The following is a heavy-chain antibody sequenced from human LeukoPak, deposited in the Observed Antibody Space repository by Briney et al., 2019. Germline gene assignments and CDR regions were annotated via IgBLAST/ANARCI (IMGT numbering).Heavy chain of an antibody. Sequence: SETLSLTCSVSGGSIGSFYWNWIRQPPGKGLEWIGYIYNSGSTNYNPSLKSRVTISVDASKNEFSLKLRSVTAADTAVYYCARGSVLLAMDVWGKGTTVTVSS. D-gene: IGHD3-16*01. J-gene: IGHJ6*03. CDR3: ARGSVLLAMDV. CDR2: IYNSGST. V-gene: IGHV4-59*01. CDR1: GGSIGSFY.